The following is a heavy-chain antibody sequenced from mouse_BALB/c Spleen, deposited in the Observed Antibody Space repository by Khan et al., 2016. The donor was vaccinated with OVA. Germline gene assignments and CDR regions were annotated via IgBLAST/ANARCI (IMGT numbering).Heavy chain of an antibody. CDR1: GYTFSSYW. J-gene: IGHJ4*01. V-gene: IGHV1S41*01. CDR2: ICPGSGNP. D-gene: IGHD1-1*01. Sequence: DLVKPGASVKLSCKASGYTFSSYWINWIKQRPGQGLEWVGHICPGSGNPHYNEIFKGKATLTVDTSSNTVYIQLSSLSSEDSAVYFCARSIDYGKGLYAMDYWGQGTSVTVSS. CDR3: ARSIDYGKGLYAMDY.